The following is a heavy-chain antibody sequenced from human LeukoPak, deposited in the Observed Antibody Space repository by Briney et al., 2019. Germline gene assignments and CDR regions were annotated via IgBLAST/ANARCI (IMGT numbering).Heavy chain of an antibody. J-gene: IGHJ5*02. CDR3: ARDSPAMTPRIAAAGRGGFDP. CDR1: GGSISSYY. D-gene: IGHD6-13*01. Sequence: SSETLSLTCTVSGGSISSYYWGWIRQPPGKGLEWIGSIYHSGTTYYNPSLKSRVTISVDTSKNQFSLKLSSVTAADTAVYYCARDSPAMTPRIAAAGRGGFDPWGQGTLVTVSS. V-gene: IGHV4-38-2*02. CDR2: IYHSGTT.